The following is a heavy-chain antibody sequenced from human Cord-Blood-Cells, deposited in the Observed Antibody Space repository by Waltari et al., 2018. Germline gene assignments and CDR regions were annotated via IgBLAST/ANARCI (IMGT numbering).Heavy chain of an antibody. J-gene: IGHJ3*02. CDR3: ARASLTGDDAFDI. Sequence: QVQLVQSGAEVKKPGASVKVSCKASGYTFTGYYMPCVRQAPGQGLEWMGGINPNSGGTNYAQKFQGWVTMTRDTSISTAYMELSRLRSDDTAVYYCARASLTGDDAFDIWGQGTMVTVSS. V-gene: IGHV1-2*04. D-gene: IGHD7-27*01. CDR2: INPNSGGT. CDR1: GYTFTGYY.